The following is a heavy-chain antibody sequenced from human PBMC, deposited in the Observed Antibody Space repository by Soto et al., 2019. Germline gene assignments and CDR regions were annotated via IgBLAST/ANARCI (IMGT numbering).Heavy chain of an antibody. CDR3: AKDVHGDYPGWFDP. V-gene: IGHV3-30*18. CDR2: ISYDGSNK. Sequence: GGPLRLSCAASGFTFSSYGMHWVRQAPGKGLEWVAVISYDGSNKYYADSVKGRFTISRDNSKNTLYLQMNSLRAEDTAVYYCAKDVHGDYPGWFDPWGQGTLVTVSS. D-gene: IGHD4-17*01. J-gene: IGHJ5*02. CDR1: GFTFSSYG.